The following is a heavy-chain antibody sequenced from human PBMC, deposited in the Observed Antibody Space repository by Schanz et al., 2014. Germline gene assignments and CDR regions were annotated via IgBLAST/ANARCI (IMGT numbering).Heavy chain of an antibody. CDR1: GFTFSSYA. Sequence: VQLLQFGGGVVQPGRSLRLSCAASGFTFSSYAMHWVRQAPGKGLEWVSDISSGSSYANYADSVKGRFTISRDNAKNSLYLQMNSLRAEDTAVYYCAREEGWGIAAAGPKHYYYGMDVWGQGTTVTVSS. J-gene: IGHJ6*02. CDR3: AREEGWGIAAAGPKHYYYGMDV. CDR2: ISSGSSYA. D-gene: IGHD6-13*01. V-gene: IGHV3-21*05.